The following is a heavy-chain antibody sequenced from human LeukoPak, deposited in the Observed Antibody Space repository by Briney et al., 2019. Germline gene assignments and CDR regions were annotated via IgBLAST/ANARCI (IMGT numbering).Heavy chain of an antibody. CDR1: GYSFTSYW. CDR2: IYPGDSDT. Sequence: GESLKISCKGSGYSFTSYWIGWVRQMPGKGLEWMGIIYPGDSDTRYSPSFQGQVTISADKSISTAYLQWSSLKASDTAMYYCARYIAAAGTPQVYYFDYWGQGTLVTVSS. D-gene: IGHD6-13*01. J-gene: IGHJ4*02. CDR3: ARYIAAAGTPQVYYFDY. V-gene: IGHV5-51*01.